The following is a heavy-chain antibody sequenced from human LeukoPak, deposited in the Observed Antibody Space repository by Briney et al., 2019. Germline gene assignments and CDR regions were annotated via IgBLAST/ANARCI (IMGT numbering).Heavy chain of an antibody. Sequence: GGSLRLSCAASGFTFSSYSMNWVRQAPGKGLEWVSYISSSSSTIYYADSVKGRFTISRDNAKNSLYLQMNSLRAEDTAVYYCASGIGVNYVDYWGQGTLVTVSS. V-gene: IGHV3-48*01. J-gene: IGHJ4*02. CDR3: ASGIGVNYVDY. D-gene: IGHD3-10*01. CDR1: GFTFSSYS. CDR2: ISSSSSTI.